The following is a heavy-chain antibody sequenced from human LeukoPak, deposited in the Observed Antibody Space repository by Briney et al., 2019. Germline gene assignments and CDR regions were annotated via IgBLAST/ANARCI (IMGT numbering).Heavy chain of an antibody. CDR2: IYYSGRT. D-gene: IGHD3-3*01. J-gene: IGHJ4*02. CDR3: ARDTGVVIFDY. CDR1: GGSISSYY. Sequence: PSETLSLTCTVSGGSISSYYWSWIRQPPGKGLEWIGYIYYSGRTNYNPSLKSRVTISVDTSKNQFSLKLSSVTAADTAVYYCARDTGVVIFDYWGQGTLVTVSS. V-gene: IGHV4-59*01.